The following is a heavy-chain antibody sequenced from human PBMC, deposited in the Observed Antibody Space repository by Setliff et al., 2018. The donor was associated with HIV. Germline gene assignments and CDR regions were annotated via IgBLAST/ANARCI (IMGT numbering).Heavy chain of an antibody. V-gene: IGHV4-34*01. J-gene: IGHJ4*02. CDR2: INHSGST. Sequence: KTSETLSLTCAVYGGSFSGYYWSWIRQPPGKGLEWIGEINHSGSTNYNPSLKSRVTISVDTSKNQFSLKLSSVTAADTAVYYCARGRWVTMVRGVIITRPNFDYWGQGTLVTVSS. D-gene: IGHD3-10*01. CDR1: GGSFSGYY. CDR3: ARGRWVTMVRGVIITRPNFDY.